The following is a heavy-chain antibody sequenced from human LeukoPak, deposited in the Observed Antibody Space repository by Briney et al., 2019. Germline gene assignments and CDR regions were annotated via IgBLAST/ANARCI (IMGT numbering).Heavy chain of an antibody. V-gene: IGHV3-53*01. CDR1: GFTVSSNY. J-gene: IGHJ4*02. Sequence: GSLRLSCAASGFTVSSNYMSWVRQAPGKGLEWFSVIYSGGDTYYADSVKGRFTISRDNSKNTLYLQMNTLRAEDTAVYYCARASGYSGYDPFDYWGQGTLVTVSS. D-gene: IGHD5-12*01. CDR3: ARASGYSGYDPFDY. CDR2: IYSGGDT.